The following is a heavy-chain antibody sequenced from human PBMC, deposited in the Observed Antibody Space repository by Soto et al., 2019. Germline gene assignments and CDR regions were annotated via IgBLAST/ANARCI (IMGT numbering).Heavy chain of an antibody. CDR2: ISYDGGKI. Sequence: QVHLVESGGGVVQPGRSLRLSCAASGFSFSTYAIHWVRQAPGKGLEWVAVISYDGGKIFYADSVKGRFTISRVDSKNPVYLQMDSLRHDDTAVYYCARGPRGNMVSGVMGWFDPWGQGTLVTVSS. V-gene: IGHV3-30-3*01. D-gene: IGHD3-10*01. J-gene: IGHJ5*02. CDR3: ARGPRGNMVSGVMGWFDP. CDR1: GFSFSTYA.